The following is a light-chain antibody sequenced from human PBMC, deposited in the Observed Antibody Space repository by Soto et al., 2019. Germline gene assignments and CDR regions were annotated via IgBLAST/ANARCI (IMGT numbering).Light chain of an antibody. CDR3: SPYTSSSTVV. CDR2: EVS. CDR1: SSDVGGYNY. J-gene: IGLJ2*01. V-gene: IGLV2-14*01. Sequence: QSVLTQPASVSGSPGQSITISCTGTSSDVGGYNYVSWYQQHPGKAPKLMIYEVSNRPSGVSNRFSGSKSGNTASLTISGLQAEDEADYYCSPYTSSSTVVFGGGKKLTV.